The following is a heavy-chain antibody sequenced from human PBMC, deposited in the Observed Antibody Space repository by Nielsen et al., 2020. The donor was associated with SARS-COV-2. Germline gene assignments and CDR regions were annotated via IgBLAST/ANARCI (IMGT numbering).Heavy chain of an antibody. J-gene: IGHJ6*02. CDR2: INHSGST. CDR3: ARGKGSYSSSFYYYGMDV. CDR1: GGSFSGYY. V-gene: IGHV4-34*01. Sequence: GSLRLSCAVYGGSFSGYYWSWIRQPPGKGLEWIGEINHSGSTNYNPSLKSRVTISVDTSKNQFSLKLSSVTAADTAVYYCARGKGSYSSSFYYYGMDVWGQGTTVTVSS. D-gene: IGHD6-13*01.